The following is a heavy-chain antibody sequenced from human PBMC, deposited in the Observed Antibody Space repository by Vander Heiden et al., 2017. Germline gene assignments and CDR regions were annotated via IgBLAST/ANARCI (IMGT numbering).Heavy chain of an antibody. Sequence: EVQLVESGGGLVQPGGSLKLSCAASGFPFSGPAMHWVRQAAGKGLEWVGRIRSKANRYATAYAASVKGRFTISRDDSKNTAYLQMNSLKTEDTAVYYCTRPSGSTYSSSSSWFDPWGQGTLVTVSS. V-gene: IGHV3-73*02. D-gene: IGHD6-6*01. CDR1: GFPFSGPA. CDR2: IRSKANRYAT. CDR3: TRPSGSTYSSSSSWFDP. J-gene: IGHJ5*02.